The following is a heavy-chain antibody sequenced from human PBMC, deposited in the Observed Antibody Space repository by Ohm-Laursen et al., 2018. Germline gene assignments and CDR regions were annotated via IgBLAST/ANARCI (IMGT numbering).Heavy chain of an antibody. CDR3: ARGHRDIVVVVAATRFDY. D-gene: IGHD2-15*01. J-gene: IGHJ4*02. CDR2: MNPNSGNT. V-gene: IGHV1-8*01. CDR1: GYTFTSYD. Sequence: SVKVSCKASGYTFTSYDINWVRQATGQGLEWMGWMNPNSGNTGYAQKFQGRVTMTRNTSISTAYMELSSLRSEDTAVYYCARGHRDIVVVVAATRFDYWGQGTLVTVSS.